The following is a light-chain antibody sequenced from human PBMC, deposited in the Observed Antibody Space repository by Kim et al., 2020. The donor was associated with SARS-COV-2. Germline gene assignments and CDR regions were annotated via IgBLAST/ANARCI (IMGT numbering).Light chain of an antibody. CDR3: QYFGSSPMYT. V-gene: IGKV3-20*01. CDR1: QIISN. Sequence: SLSPGERAALSCRASQIISNLAWYQQKPGQAPRLVIRGASNRATGIPDRFSGSGSGTDFTLTISRLEPEDFAVYYCQYFGSSPMYTFGQGTKLEI. J-gene: IGKJ2*01. CDR2: GAS.